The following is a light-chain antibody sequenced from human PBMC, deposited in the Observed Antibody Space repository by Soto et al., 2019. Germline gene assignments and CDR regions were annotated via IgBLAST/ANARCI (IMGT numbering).Light chain of an antibody. J-gene: IGKJ1*01. CDR1: QSVSGSY. CDR2: GAS. V-gene: IGKV3-20*01. CDR3: HQYGSSPRA. Sequence: EIVLTQSPGTLSLSPGERATLSCRASQSVSGSYLAWYQQKPGQAPRLLIYGASSRATGIPDRFSGSGSGTDFTLTISRLETEDFAVYYCHQYGSSPRAFGQGTKVEI.